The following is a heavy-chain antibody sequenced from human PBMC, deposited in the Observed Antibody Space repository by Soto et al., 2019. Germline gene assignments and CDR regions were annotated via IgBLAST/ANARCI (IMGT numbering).Heavy chain of an antibody. Sequence: PSETLSLTCTVSGGSIRSAGHYWSWIRQHPGKGLEWIGYINDSGSTFYNPSLRSRLNISVDTSENQFSLRLASVTAAYTAVYFRARWRGPGPDAACAAPCDPWQQGNRVTV. D-gene: IGHD2-15*01. V-gene: IGHV4-31*03. CDR2: INDSGST. CDR3: ARWRGPGPDAACAAPCDP. CDR1: GGSIRSAGHY. J-gene: IGHJ5*02.